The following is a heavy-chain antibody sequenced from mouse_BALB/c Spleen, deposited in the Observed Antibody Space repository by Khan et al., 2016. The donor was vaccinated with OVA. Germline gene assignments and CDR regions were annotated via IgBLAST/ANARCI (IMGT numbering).Heavy chain of an antibody. CDR2: IWAGGST. D-gene: IGHD1-3*01. V-gene: IGHV2-9*02. CDR3: ARAFYNGAWFAY. CDR1: GFSLSNYG. Sequence: VQLQESGPGLVAPSQTLSITCTVSGFSLSNYGIHWVRQSPGKGLEWLGVIWAGGSTNHNSALMSRLSISKDNSKSKVFLKMNSLQTDDTAMYYCARAFYNGAWFAYWGQGTLVTVSA. J-gene: IGHJ3*01.